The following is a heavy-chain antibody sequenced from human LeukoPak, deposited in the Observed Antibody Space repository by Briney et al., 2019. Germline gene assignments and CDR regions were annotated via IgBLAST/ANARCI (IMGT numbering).Heavy chain of an antibody. CDR3: ARVSYGDFQNYFDY. CDR1: GHTFTGYY. CDR2: INANSGDT. D-gene: IGHD4-17*01. J-gene: IGHJ4*02. V-gene: IGHV1-2*02. Sequence: ASVKVSCKASGHTFTGYYMHWVRQAPGQGLEWMGWINANSGDTNYAQKFQGRVTITADESTSTAYMELSRLTSEDTAVFYCARVSYGDFQNYFDYWGQGTLVTVSS.